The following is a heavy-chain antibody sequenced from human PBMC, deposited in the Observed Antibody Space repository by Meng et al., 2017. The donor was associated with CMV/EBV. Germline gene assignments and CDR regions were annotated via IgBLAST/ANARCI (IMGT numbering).Heavy chain of an antibody. Sequence: ASVKVSCKASGYTLTELSMHWVRQAPGKGLEWMGGFDPEDGETIYAQKFQGRVTMTEDTSTDTAYMELSSLRSEDTAVYYCATVSVGLRFLEWLFAYGMDVWGQGTTVTVSS. V-gene: IGHV1-24*01. D-gene: IGHD3-3*01. CDR3: ATVSVGLRFLEWLFAYGMDV. J-gene: IGHJ6*02. CDR2: FDPEDGET. CDR1: GYTLTELS.